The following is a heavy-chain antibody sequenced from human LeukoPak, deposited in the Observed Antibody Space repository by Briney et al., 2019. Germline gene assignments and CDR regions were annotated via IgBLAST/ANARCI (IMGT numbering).Heavy chain of an antibody. CDR3: ARGSVAVASTLDY. CDR1: GYTFTSYY. V-gene: IGHV1-46*01. J-gene: IGHJ4*02. CDR2: INPSGGST. D-gene: IGHD6-19*01. Sequence: ASVKVSCKASGYTFTSYYMHWVRQAPGQGLEWMGIINPSGGSTSYAQNLQGRVTMTTDTSTSTAYMELRSLRSDDTAVYYCARGSVAVASTLDYWGQGTLVTVSS.